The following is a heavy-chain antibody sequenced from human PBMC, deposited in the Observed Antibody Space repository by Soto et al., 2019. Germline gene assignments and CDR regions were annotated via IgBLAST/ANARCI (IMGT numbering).Heavy chain of an antibody. CDR2: IKQDGSEK. Sequence: GGSLRLSCAASGFTFSSYWMSWVRQAPGKGLEWVANIKQDGSEKYYVDSVKGRFTISRDNAKNPLYLQMNSLRAEDTAVYYCAREGGITFGGVIFFYWGQGTLVTAPQ. V-gene: IGHV3-7*01. J-gene: IGHJ4*02. CDR1: GFTFSSYW. D-gene: IGHD3-16*01. CDR3: AREGGITFGGVIFFY.